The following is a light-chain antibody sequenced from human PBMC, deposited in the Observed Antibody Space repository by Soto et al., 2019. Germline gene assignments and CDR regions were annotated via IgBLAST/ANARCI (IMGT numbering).Light chain of an antibody. V-gene: IGKV3-11*02. CDR1: QSVTNH. CDR3: HLRSYWFT. Sequence: VLTKSAETLAVSPCRSGTPSCRASQSVTNHSAWYQQTPGQATRLLSYAASNRATGIPARFSGSGSRRDLTINISSLEPPAFAVYYCHLRSYWFTFGRGTKVDI. CDR2: AAS. J-gene: IGKJ4*01.